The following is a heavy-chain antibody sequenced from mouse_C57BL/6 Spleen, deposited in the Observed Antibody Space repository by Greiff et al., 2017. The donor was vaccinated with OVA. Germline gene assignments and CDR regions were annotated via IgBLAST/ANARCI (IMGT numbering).Heavy chain of an antibody. CDR2: IYPGDGDT. CDR1: GYAFSSYW. Sequence: QVQLQQSGAELVKPGASVKISCKASGYAFSSYWMNWVKQRPGKGLEWIGQIYPGDGDTNYNGKFKGKATLTADKSSSTAYRQLSSLPAEDSAVYFCARSPLITTVVDYWGQGTTLTVSS. V-gene: IGHV1-80*01. CDR3: ARSPLITTVVDY. J-gene: IGHJ2*01. D-gene: IGHD1-1*01.